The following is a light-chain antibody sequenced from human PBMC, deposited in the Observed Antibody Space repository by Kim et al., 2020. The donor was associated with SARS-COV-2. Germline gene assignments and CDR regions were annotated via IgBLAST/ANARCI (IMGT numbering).Light chain of an antibody. J-gene: IGLJ3*02. V-gene: IGLV2-14*03. CDR3: TSYTCSGTWV. CDR1: SMDVSAYNY. CDR2: QIT. Sequence: SFTFPSTGASMDVSAYNYVSWFQPDPTKVPKDTISQITDRPSNFSTRISRPKSGSTTSLTISRLQPEDRAGYYCTSYTCSGTWVFGGGTRLTVL.